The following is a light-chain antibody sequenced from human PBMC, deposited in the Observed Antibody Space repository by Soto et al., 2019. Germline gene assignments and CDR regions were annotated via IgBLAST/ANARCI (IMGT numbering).Light chain of an antibody. CDR2: EAS. J-gene: IGKJ5*01. CDR3: QQYNSYPIT. Sequence: DSQMTQSPSTLSASVGDRVTITWWAIHSISRWLNGYQQPPGKENQLLIYEASSLERGVPSRFRAIGSGTEFTLTISGLQPDDFASYYCQQYNSYPITFGQGTRLEIK. CDR1: HSISRW. V-gene: IGKV1-5*01.